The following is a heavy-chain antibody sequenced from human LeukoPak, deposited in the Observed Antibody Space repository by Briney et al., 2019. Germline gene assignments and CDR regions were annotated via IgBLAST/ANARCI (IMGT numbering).Heavy chain of an antibody. D-gene: IGHD2-15*01. V-gene: IGHV4-59*01. Sequence: SETLSLTCTVSGGSISSYYWSWIRQPPGQGLEWIGYIYYSGSTNYNPSLKSRVTISVDTSKNQFSLKLSSVTAADTAVYDCARDSGRSGDFDYWGQGTLVTVSS. CDR3: ARDSGRSGDFDY. CDR1: GGSISSYY. CDR2: IYYSGST. J-gene: IGHJ4*02.